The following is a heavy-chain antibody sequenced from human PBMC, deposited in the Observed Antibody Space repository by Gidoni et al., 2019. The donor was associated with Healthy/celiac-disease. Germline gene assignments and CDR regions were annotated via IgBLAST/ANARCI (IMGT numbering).Heavy chain of an antibody. D-gene: IGHD2-15*01. CDR3: ANTPKIVVVGAASTGGFDY. CDR2: INPNSGGT. V-gene: IGHV1-2*02. Sequence: QVQLVQSGAEVKKPGASVKVSCKASGYTFTGYYMHWVRQAPGQGLEWMGWINPNSGGTNYAQKFQGRVTMTRDTSISTAYMELSRLRSDDTAVYYCANTPKIVVVGAASTGGFDYWGQGTLVTVSS. J-gene: IGHJ4*02. CDR1: GYTFTGYY.